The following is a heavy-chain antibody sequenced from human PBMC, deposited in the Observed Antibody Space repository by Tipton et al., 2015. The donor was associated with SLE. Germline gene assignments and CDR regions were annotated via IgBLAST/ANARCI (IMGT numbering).Heavy chain of an antibody. J-gene: IGHJ6*02. CDR1: GGSISSHY. V-gene: IGHV4-59*11. Sequence: TLSLTCTASGGSISSHYWSWIRQPPGKGLEWIGCVYYSGITNYNPSLKSRVTISVDTSKNQFSLKLSSVTAADTAVYYCARDQGSAGGMDVWGQGTTVTVSS. D-gene: IGHD3-10*01. CDR2: VYYSGIT. CDR3: ARDQGSAGGMDV.